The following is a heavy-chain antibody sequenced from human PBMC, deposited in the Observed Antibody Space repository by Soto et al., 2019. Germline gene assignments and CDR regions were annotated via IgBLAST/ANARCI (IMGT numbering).Heavy chain of an antibody. Sequence: PSETLSLTCTVSGGSISGHYWNWIRQPPGKGLEWIGYIYYSGSTNYNPSLKSRVTISVDTSKNQFSLKLSSVTAADTAVYYCARGGIITMVRGPTGNWFDPWGQGTLVTVSS. CDR2: IYYSGST. V-gene: IGHV4-59*11. CDR1: GGSISGHY. CDR3: ARGGIITMVRGPTGNWFDP. D-gene: IGHD3-10*01. J-gene: IGHJ5*02.